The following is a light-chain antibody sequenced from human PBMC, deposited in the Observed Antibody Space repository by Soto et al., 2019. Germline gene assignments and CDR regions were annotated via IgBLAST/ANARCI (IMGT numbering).Light chain of an antibody. J-gene: IGKJ5*01. Sequence: EIVLTQSPGTLSLSPGERATLPCRASQNITNNYVAWYQHRPGQAPRLLIYGASSRATGIPVRFSGSGSGTDFTLTISRLEPEDFAVYYCQQYNNWPPITFGQGTRLEIK. CDR1: QNITNNY. V-gene: IGKV3-20*01. CDR2: GAS. CDR3: QQYNNWPPIT.